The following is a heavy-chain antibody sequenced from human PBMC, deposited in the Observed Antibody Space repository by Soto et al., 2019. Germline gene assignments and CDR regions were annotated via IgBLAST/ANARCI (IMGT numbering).Heavy chain of an antibody. CDR2: IIPIFGTA. CDR1: GGTFSSYA. V-gene: IGHV1-69*01. CDR3: ARDRGYTAMAINCFDP. Sequence: QVQLVQSGAEVKKPGSSVKVSCKASGGTFSSYAISWVRQAPGQGLEWMGGIIPIFGTANYAQKFQGRVTITADEATSPAYRELSSLRSEDTAVYYCARDRGYTAMAINCFDPWGQGTLVNVSS. J-gene: IGHJ5*02. D-gene: IGHD5-18*01.